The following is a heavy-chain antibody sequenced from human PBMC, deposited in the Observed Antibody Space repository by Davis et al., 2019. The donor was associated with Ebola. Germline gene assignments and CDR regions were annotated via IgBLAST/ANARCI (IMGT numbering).Heavy chain of an antibody. D-gene: IGHD5-24*01. CDR2: IMPRLDLA. V-gene: IGHV1-69*10. J-gene: IGHJ4*02. CDR1: GYTFTGYD. Sequence: SVKVSCKASGYTFTGYDVHWVRQAPGQGLEWMGGIMPRLDLANYGHKVPATVRITVDTSKNEAYMELSRLKSDDTAVYFCARDLEGDGYYEEWGQGTLITVSS. CDR3: ARDLEGDGYYEE.